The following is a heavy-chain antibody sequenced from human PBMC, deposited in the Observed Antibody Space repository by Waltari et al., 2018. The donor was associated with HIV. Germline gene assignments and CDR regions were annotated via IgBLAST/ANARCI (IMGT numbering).Heavy chain of an antibody. D-gene: IGHD3-10*01. CDR3: VKDSGRAADVFDL. CDR2: IRGGGET. Sequence: QLLESGGGLVEPGGSLRLSCAASGFIFTYVAMDWVRQAPGKGLEWVSAIRGGGETFYADSVKGRFTISRDNSKNTLYLQMNSLRADDAAVYYCVKDSGRAADVFDLWGQGTMVTVSS. CDR1: GFIFTYVA. V-gene: IGHV3-23*01. J-gene: IGHJ3*01.